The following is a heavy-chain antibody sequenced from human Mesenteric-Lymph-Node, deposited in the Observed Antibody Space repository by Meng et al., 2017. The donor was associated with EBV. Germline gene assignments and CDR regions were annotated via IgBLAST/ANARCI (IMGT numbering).Heavy chain of an antibody. CDR3: ARDTNGDYGWVDP. CDR2: IFYTGST. D-gene: IGHD4-17*01. V-gene: IGHV4-30-4*01. J-gene: IGHJ5*02. CDR1: GDSIINGGHY. Sequence: QGQRQESGQGLVKPSQTRSLTCAVSGDSIINGGHYWTWIRQPPGKGLEWIGYIFYTGSTYYNPSLKSRVTISLDISKNQFSLNLTSVTAADTAVYYCARDTNGDYGWVDPWGQGTLVTVSS.